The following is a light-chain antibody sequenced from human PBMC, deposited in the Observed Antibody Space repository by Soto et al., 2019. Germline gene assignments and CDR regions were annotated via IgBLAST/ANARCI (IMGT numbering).Light chain of an antibody. CDR2: GVS. J-gene: IGKJ4*01. CDR3: QQVKTYPRT. V-gene: IGKV3-20*01. CDR1: QSVSSTL. Sequence: ELVLTQSPVALSLSSGERATLSCRASQSVSSTLLTWYQQKPGQAPRLPIYGVSSRATGIPDRFSGSGSGTDFTLTISRVEPEDFATYYCQQVKTYPRTFGGGTKVEIK.